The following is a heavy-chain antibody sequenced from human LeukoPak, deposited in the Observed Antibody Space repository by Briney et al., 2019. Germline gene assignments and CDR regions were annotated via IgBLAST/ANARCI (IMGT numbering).Heavy chain of an antibody. CDR1: GFTFSSYG. D-gene: IGHD3-22*01. V-gene: IGHV3-23*01. Sequence: TGGSLRLSCAASGFTFSSYGMSWVRQAPGKGLEWVSAISGSGGSTYYADSVKGRFTISRDNSKNTLYLQMNSLRAEDTAVYYCAKMDDSSGYLPFDYWGQGTLVTVSS. J-gene: IGHJ4*02. CDR3: AKMDDSSGYLPFDY. CDR2: ISGSGGST.